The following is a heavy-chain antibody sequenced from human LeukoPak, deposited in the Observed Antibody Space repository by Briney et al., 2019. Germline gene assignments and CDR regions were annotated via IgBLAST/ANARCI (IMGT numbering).Heavy chain of an antibody. CDR1: GFTFSSYA. CDR3: ARSVYCSSTSCFGDRLVYGMDV. CDR2: ISYGGSNK. D-gene: IGHD2-2*01. J-gene: IGHJ6*04. V-gene: IGHV3-30*04. Sequence: GGSLRLSCAASGFTFSSYAMHWVRQTPGKGLEWVAVISYGGSNKYYADSVKGRFTISRDNYKNTLYLQMNSLSAEDTAVYYCARSVYCSSTSCFGDRLVYGMDVWGKGTTVTVSS.